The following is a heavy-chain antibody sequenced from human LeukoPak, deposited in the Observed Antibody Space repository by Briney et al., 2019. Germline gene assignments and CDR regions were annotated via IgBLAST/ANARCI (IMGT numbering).Heavy chain of an antibody. Sequence: SETLSLTCAVYGGSFSGYYWSWIRQPPGKGLEWIGEINHSGSTNYNPSLKSRVTISVDTSKNQFSLKLSSVTAADTAVYYCARDFSPYYYDSSGYSDWGQGTLVTVSS. CDR1: GGSFSGYY. J-gene: IGHJ4*02. V-gene: IGHV4-34*01. CDR3: ARDFSPYYYDSSGYSD. D-gene: IGHD3-22*01. CDR2: INHSGST.